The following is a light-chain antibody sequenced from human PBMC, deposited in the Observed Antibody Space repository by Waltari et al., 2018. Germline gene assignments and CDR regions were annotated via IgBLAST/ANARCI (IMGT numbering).Light chain of an antibody. J-gene: IGLJ3*02. Sequence: QSALTQPASVSGSPGQSITISCTGTDSDIVPYNYVSWYQQHPGRAPQLIIYGVSDRPSGVSNRFSGSKSGHPASLTISGLQAEDEADYYCSSFTRSRTWLFGGGTKVTVL. CDR3: SSFTRSRTWL. CDR2: GVS. V-gene: IGLV2-14*03. CDR1: DSDIVPYNY.